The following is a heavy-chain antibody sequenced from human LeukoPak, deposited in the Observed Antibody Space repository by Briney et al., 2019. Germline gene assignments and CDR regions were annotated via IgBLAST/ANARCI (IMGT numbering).Heavy chain of an antibody. D-gene: IGHD3-22*01. CDR1: GFTFSSYA. Sequence: GGSLRLSCAVSGFTFSSYAMSWVRQAPGKGLEWVSAISGSGGSTYYADSVKGRFTISRDNSKNTLYLQMNGLRAEDTAVYYCAKMGSSGYYPTPFDYWGQGTLVTVSS. J-gene: IGHJ4*02. CDR2: ISGSGGST. V-gene: IGHV3-23*01. CDR3: AKMGSSGYYPTPFDY.